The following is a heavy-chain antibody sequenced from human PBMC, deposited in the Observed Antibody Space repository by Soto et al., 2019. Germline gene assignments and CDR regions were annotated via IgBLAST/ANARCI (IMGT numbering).Heavy chain of an antibody. J-gene: IGHJ5*02. V-gene: IGHV4-39*01. CDR3: AKSTYHNWFDP. CDR2: ISYSGST. CDR1: GDSMSISTYY. Sequence: SETLSLTCSVSGDSMSISTYYWAWVRQSPGKGLEWIGAISYSGSTYYNPSLRTRVTISVDTSKSQFSLRLYSVTAADTSVYYCAKSTYHNWFDPWGQGTLVTVSS.